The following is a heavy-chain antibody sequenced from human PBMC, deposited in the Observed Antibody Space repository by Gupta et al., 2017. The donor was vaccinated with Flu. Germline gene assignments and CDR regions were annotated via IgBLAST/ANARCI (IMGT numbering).Heavy chain of an antibody. D-gene: IGHD2-15*01. CDR2: IKQEGSEK. CDR3: ARGGYCSGGSCYSGSLFDY. Sequence: EVQLVETWGGLVQPGGSLRFFCAASGVSFSGYLMSWVRPVHGKGLEWVANIKQEGSEKYYVDSVKGRFTISRDNAKNSLYLQMNSLRAEDTAVYYCARGGYCSGGSCYSGSLFDYWGQGTLVTVSS. V-gene: IGHV3-7*01. CDR1: GVSFSGYL. J-gene: IGHJ4*02.